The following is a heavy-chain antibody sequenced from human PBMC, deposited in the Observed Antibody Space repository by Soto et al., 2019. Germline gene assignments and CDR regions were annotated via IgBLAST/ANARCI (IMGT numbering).Heavy chain of an antibody. CDR3: TAWNSGNQTDY. J-gene: IGHJ4*02. Sequence: EVQLVESGGGLVQPGGSLKLSCAAAGFTFSGSAMHWVRQASGKGLVWVGRIRSKANSYATAYAASVKSRFTISRDDSKNTENLQTNSLKTDDTAVYYCTAWNSGNQTDYCGQGTLVTVSS. CDR2: IRSKANSYAT. V-gene: IGHV3-73*02. D-gene: IGHD1-26*01. CDR1: GFTFSGSA.